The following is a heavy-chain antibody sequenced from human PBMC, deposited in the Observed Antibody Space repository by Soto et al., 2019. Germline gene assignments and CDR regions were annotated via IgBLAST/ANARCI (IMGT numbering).Heavy chain of an antibody. CDR1: GGTFSSYA. V-gene: IGHV1-69*06. CDR3: ARTNSSSWSYYYYGMDV. Sequence: AASVKVSCKASGGTFSSYAISWVRQAPGQGLEWMGGIIPIFGTANYAQKFQGRVTITADKSTSTAYMELSSLRSEDTAVYYCARTNSSSWSYYYYGMDVWGQGTTVTVSS. D-gene: IGHD6-13*01. J-gene: IGHJ6*02. CDR2: IIPIFGTA.